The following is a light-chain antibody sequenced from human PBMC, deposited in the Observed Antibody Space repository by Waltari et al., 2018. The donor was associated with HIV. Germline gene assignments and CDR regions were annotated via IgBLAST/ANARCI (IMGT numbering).Light chain of an antibody. CDR2: KDS. CDR1: ALPKKY. Sequence: SYELTQSPSVSVYPGQTARITCSGTALPKKYACWYQQKPGQAPVLVIYKDSERPSGIPERFSGSSSGTIVTLTISGVQAEDEADYYCQSADISGTWVFGGGTKLTVL. J-gene: IGLJ3*02. CDR3: QSADISGTWV. V-gene: IGLV3-25*03.